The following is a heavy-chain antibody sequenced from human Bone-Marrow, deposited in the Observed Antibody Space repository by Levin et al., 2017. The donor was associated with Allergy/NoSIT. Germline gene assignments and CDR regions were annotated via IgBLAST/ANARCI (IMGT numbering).Heavy chain of an antibody. V-gene: IGHV3-30*18. J-gene: IGHJ4*02. Sequence: GGSLRLSCAASGFPFNSFGMYWVRQAPGKGLEWVAGISYDGSNIYYGDSVKGRFTISKDNPKNTLFLQMNSLRAEDTAVYYCAKEVLSGYDFFDYWGQGTLVTVSS. CDR3: AKEVLSGYDFFDY. CDR1: GFPFNSFG. D-gene: IGHD5-12*01. CDR2: ISYDGSNI.